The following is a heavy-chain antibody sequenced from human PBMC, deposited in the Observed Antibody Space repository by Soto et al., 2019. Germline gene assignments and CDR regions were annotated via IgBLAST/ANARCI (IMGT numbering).Heavy chain of an antibody. D-gene: IGHD3-16*01. V-gene: IGHV3-23*01. CDR1: GIEFSNYA. CDR3: AKDGNWLDVYYDV. Sequence: EVQLLESGGGLVQPGGSLRLSCVGSGIEFSNYAMSWVRQAPGKGLEWVSVVCASGRSRYYADSVKGRFTISRDNSKNTLYLHMTNLRAEDTDVYYCAKDGNWLDVYYDVWGQGTPVTVSS. CDR2: VCASGRSR. J-gene: IGHJ4*02.